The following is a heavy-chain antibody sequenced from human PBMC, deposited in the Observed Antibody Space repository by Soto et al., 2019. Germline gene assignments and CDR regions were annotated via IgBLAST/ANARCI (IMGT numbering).Heavy chain of an antibody. J-gene: IGHJ6*02. CDR1: GGSFSKNA. CDR3: ASVEVSGSGNFYFYHYDEMAV. V-gene: IGHV1-69*01. D-gene: IGHD3-10*01. Sequence: QVQLVQTVAEVRKPGSSVRVSCKPSGGSFSKNAINWVRQAPGQGLEWMGGIIPIFGLTHYAPEFQGRLTITADESRSATYMDLSSLRSGDTAMYYCASVEVSGSGNFYFYHYDEMAVLGLGTSVTVSS. CDR2: IIPIFGLT.